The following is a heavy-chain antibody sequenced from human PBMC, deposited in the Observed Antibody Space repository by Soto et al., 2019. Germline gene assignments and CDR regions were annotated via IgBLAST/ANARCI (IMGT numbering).Heavy chain of an antibody. CDR3: TTDTNPLGYCSSTRCYVGAFDI. J-gene: IGHJ3*02. CDR1: GFTFSNAW. D-gene: IGHD2-2*01. Sequence: GGSLRLSCAASGFTFSNAWMSWVRQAPGKGLEWVGRIKSKTDGGTTDYAAPVKGRFTISRDDSKNTLYLQMNSLKTEDTAVYYCTTDTNPLGYCSSTRCYVGAFDIWGQGTMVTVSS. V-gene: IGHV3-15*01. CDR2: IKSKTDGGTT.